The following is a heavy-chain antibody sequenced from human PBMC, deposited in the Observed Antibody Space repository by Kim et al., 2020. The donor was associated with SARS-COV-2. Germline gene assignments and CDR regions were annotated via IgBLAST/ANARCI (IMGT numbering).Heavy chain of an antibody. CDR3: ARAVAGISYYYGMDV. J-gene: IGHJ6*02. CDR2: IYYSGST. V-gene: IGHV4-61*01. Sequence: SETLSLTCTVSGGSVSSGSYYWSWIRQPPGKGLEWIGYIYYSGSTNYNPSLKSRVTISVDTSKNQFSLKLSSVTAADTAVFYCARAVAGISYYYGMDVWGQGTTVTVSS. CDR1: GGSVSSGSYY. D-gene: IGHD6-19*01.